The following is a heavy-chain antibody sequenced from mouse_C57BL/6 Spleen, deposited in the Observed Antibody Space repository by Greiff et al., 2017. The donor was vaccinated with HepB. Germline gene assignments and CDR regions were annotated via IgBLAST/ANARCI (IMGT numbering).Heavy chain of an antibody. J-gene: IGHJ3*01. CDR3: ARSYGSSFAY. CDR2: INPNNGGT. Sequence: EVQLQQSGPELVKPGASVKISCKASGYTFTDYYMNWVKQSHGKSLEWIGDINPNNGGTSYNQKFKGKATLTVDKSSSTAYMELRSLTSEDSAVYYCARSYGSSFAYWGQGTLVTVSA. V-gene: IGHV1-26*01. D-gene: IGHD1-1*01. CDR1: GYTFTDYY.